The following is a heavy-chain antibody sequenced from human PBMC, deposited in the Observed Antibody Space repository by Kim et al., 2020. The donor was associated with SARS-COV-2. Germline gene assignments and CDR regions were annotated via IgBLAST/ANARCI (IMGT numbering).Heavy chain of an antibody. J-gene: IGHJ2*01. CDR1: GGSFSGYY. CDR2: INHSGST. D-gene: IGHD6-13*01. CDR3: ARGRYSSSWYGPHWYFDL. Sequence: SETLSLTCAVYGGSFSGYYWSWIRQPPGKGLEWIGEINHSGSTNYNPSLKSRVTISVDTSKNQFSLKLSSVTAADTAVYYCARGRYSSSWYGPHWYFDLWGRGTLVTVSP. V-gene: IGHV4-34*01.